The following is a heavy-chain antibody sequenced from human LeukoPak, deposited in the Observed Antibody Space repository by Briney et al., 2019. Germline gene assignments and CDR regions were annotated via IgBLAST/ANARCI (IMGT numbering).Heavy chain of an antibody. Sequence: SETLSLTCTVSGGSISSYYWSWIRQPPGKGLEWIGYTYYSGSTNYNPSLKSRVTISVDTSKNQFSLKLSSVTAADTAVYYCARGYSSSWYQGHYYFDYWGQGTLVTVSS. CDR3: ARGYSSSWYQGHYYFDY. D-gene: IGHD6-13*01. CDR2: TYYSGST. J-gene: IGHJ4*02. CDR1: GGSISSYY. V-gene: IGHV4-59*01.